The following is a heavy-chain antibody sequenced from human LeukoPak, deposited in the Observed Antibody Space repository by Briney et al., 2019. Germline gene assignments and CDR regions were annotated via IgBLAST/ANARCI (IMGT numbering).Heavy chain of an antibody. V-gene: IGHV3-23*01. CDR3: TKELHVAVAVADYYYFYMDV. Sequence: GGSLRLSCAASGFAFSSFAMGWVRQSPGKGLEWLSTINGGGNTTFYSDSVKGRFTISRDNSKNTLYLHMDSLRPDDTATYYCTKELHVAVAVADYYYFYMDVWGRGTAVTVSS. CDR1: GFAFSSFA. CDR2: INGGGNTT. D-gene: IGHD6-19*01. J-gene: IGHJ6*03.